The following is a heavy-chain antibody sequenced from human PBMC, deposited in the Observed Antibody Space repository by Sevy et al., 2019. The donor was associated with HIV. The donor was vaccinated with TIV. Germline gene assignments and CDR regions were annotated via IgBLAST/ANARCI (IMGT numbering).Heavy chain of an antibody. CDR1: GFTFSSYA. D-gene: IGHD2-2*01. CDR3: ARVTRYCSSTSCYHYYYYGMDV. V-gene: IGHV3-30-3*01. Sequence: GGSLRLSCAASGFTFSSYAMHWVRQAPGKGLEWVAVISYDGSNKYYADSVKDRFTISRDNSKNTLYLQMNSLRAEDTAVYYCARVTRYCSSTSCYHYYYYGMDVWGQGTTVTVSS. J-gene: IGHJ6*02. CDR2: ISYDGSNK.